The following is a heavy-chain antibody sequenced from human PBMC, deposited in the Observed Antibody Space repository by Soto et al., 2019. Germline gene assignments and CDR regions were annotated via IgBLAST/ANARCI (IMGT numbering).Heavy chain of an antibody. CDR3: ARALGSCSNDVCYWSYYYYGMDV. D-gene: IGHD2-8*01. CDR1: GGSLGSYY. Sequence: SETLSLTCTVSGGSLGSYYWSWIRQPPGKGLEWIGYVFYTGRANYNASLKSRVSISLDTSDYQFSLKLSSVTAADTAVYYCARALGSCSNDVCYWSYYYYGMDVWGQGTTVTVSS. CDR2: VFYTGRA. V-gene: IGHV4-59*01. J-gene: IGHJ6*02.